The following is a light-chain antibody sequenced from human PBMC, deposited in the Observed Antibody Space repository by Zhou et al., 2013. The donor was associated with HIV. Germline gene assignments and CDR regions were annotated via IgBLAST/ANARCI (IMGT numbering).Light chain of an antibody. J-gene: IGKJ4*01. CDR3: QQYNNWPPLT. V-gene: IGKV3D-15*01. CDR1: HTISAN. CDR2: GAS. Sequence: EIVLTQSPGTLSLSPGERATLSCRASHTISANYLAWYQQKPGQAPRLLVYGASTRATGIPDRFSGSGSGTEFTLTISSLQSEDFAVYYCQQYNNWPPLTFGGGTKVEIK.